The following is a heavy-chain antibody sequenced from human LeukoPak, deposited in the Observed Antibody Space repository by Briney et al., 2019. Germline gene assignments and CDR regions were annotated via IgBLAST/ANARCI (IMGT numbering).Heavy chain of an antibody. Sequence: SGGSLRLSCAASGFTFSSYGMHWVRQAPGEGLEWVAVIWYDGGNKYYADSVKGRFTISRDNSKNTLYLQMNSLRAEDTAVYYCAREAIAAAGTGPGQNFDYWGQGTLVTVSS. CDR3: AREAIAAAGTGPGQNFDY. CDR1: GFTFSSYG. D-gene: IGHD6-13*01. CDR2: IWYDGGNK. V-gene: IGHV3-33*01. J-gene: IGHJ4*02.